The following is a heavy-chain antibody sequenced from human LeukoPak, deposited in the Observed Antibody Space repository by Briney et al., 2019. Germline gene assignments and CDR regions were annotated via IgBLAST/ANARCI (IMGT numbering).Heavy chain of an antibody. V-gene: IGHV1-8*01. CDR3: ARVPYRPDWSSDL. D-gene: IGHD1-26*01. CDR1: GYTFTSYD. Sequence: ASVKVSCKASGYTFTSYDINWVGQATGQGLEWMGGMNPTSGNTGYAQKFQGRLTMTRNTSVSTAYMELSSLRSEDTAGYYCARVPYRPDWSSDLWGRGTLVSVSS. J-gene: IGHJ2*01. CDR2: MNPTSGNT.